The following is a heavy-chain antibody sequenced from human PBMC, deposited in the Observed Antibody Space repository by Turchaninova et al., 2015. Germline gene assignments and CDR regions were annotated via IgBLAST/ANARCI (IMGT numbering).Heavy chain of an antibody. CDR1: GFTLSYHY. D-gene: IGHD4-17*01. CDR3: ARAGYGHGLDV. Sequence: EVQLVESGGGLVQPGGSLRLSCAASGFTLSYHYMDWVREGSGWGLGRVGRIGDKPNSTTTECAASVKGKFTISRDDSRNSMYLQINSLKTEDTAVYYCARAGYGHGLDVWGQGTAVTVSS. V-gene: IGHV3-72*01. CDR2: IGDKPNSTTT. J-gene: IGHJ6*02.